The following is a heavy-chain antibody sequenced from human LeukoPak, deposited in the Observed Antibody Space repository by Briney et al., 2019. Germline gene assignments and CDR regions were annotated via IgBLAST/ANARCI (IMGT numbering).Heavy chain of an antibody. V-gene: IGHV3-66*01. CDR3: ARAIGVVDCGTQTCYPYHFDK. D-gene: IGHD2-21*01. J-gene: IGHJ4*02. CDR2: LSDTENS. CDR1: GFSVRGSF. Sequence: GGSLRLSCAASGFSVRGSFMDWVRQAPGKGLEWVSLLSDTENSFYADSVKGRFTLSRDISNNTLYLHMHSLRGEDTAVYFCARAIGVVDCGTQTCYPYHFDKWGRGTLVTVSS.